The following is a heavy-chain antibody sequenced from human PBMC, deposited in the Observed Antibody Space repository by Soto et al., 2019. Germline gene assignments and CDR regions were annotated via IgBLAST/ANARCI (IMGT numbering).Heavy chain of an antibody. D-gene: IGHD3-16*02. CDR2: IYYSGSA. Sequence: SETLSLTCTVSGGSISSGGYYWSWIRQHPGKGLEWIGSIYYSGSAYNNPSLRSRLTISVDTSKNQFSLKLSSVTAADTAVYYCARAQSPTPTYYDYVWGSYRTFDYWGQGTLVTVSS. CDR3: ARAQSPTPTYYDYVWGSYRTFDY. V-gene: IGHV4-30-4*08. CDR1: GGSISSGGYY. J-gene: IGHJ4*02.